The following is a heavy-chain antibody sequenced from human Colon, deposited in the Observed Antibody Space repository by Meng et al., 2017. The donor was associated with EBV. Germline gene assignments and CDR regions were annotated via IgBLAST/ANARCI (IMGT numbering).Heavy chain of an antibody. V-gene: IGHV7-4-1*02. J-gene: IGHJ4*02. CDR2: ISTNTGNP. Sequence: QVQLVHSGSELKKPGASVKVSCKASGYTFTRYPMNWVRQARGQGLEWMGWISTNTGNPTYAQGFTGRFVFSVDTSVSTAYLQISSLKAEDTAVYYCGTLKYTSGFYGPAYWGQGALVTVSS. CDR1: GYTFTRYP. D-gene: IGHD6-19*01. CDR3: GTLKYTSGFYGPAY.